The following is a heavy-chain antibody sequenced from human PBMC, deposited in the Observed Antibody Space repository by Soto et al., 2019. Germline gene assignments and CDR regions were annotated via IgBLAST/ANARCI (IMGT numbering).Heavy chain of an antibody. CDR1: GDSFLDYR. Sequence: GESLKISCKGSGDSFLDYRISWVRQMPGKGLEWMGRIDPSDSYRTYSPSFQGQVTISADKSISTAYLQWSSLKASDTAMYYCARREAAPVVGMDVWGQGTTVTVSS. CDR3: ARREAAPVVGMDV. D-gene: IGHD2-15*01. V-gene: IGHV5-10-1*04. J-gene: IGHJ6*02. CDR2: IDPSDSYR.